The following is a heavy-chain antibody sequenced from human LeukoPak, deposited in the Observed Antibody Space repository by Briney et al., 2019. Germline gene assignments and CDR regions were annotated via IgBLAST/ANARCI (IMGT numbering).Heavy chain of an antibody. CDR1: RYTFTRYD. CDR3: ARGGYSYGPIYYYYYYYIHG. CDR2: MNPNSGNT. Sequence: ASVYVSCKASRYTFTRYDINWVRQATGQGLEWMGWMNPNSGNTGYAQKFQGRVTLTRNTSISTAYMELSSLRSEDTAVYYCARGGYSYGPIYYYYYYYIHGWGKRTRVTVSS. J-gene: IGHJ6*03. V-gene: IGHV1-8*01. D-gene: IGHD5-18*01.